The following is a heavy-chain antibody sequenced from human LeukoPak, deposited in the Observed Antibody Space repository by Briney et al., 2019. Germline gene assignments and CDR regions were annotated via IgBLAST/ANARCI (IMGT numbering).Heavy chain of an antibody. CDR2: ISGSGGST. CDR1: GFTFSSYG. V-gene: IGHV3-23*01. D-gene: IGHD3-10*01. Sequence: PGGSLRLSCAASGFTFSSYGMSWVRQAPGKGLEWVSAISGSGGSTYYADSVKGRFTISRDNSKNTLYLQMNSLRAEDTAVYYCAKDGAALLLWFGEYNSNDAFDIWGQGTMVTVSS. CDR3: AKDGAALLLWFGEYNSNDAFDI. J-gene: IGHJ3*02.